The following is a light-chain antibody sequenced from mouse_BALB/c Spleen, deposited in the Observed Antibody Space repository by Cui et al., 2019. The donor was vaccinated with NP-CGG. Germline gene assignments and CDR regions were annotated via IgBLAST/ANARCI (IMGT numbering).Light chain of an antibody. V-gene: IGLV1*01. J-gene: IGLJ1*01. CDR3: ALWFSNHWV. CDR2: GTK. Sequence: QAVVPQDSALPTSPGETVPLTCRSSTGAVTTSNYANWVQEKPDHLFTGLIGGTKNRAPGVPARFSGSLIGDKAALTITGAQTEDETIYFCALWFSNHWVFGGGTKLTVL. CDR1: TGAVTTSNY.